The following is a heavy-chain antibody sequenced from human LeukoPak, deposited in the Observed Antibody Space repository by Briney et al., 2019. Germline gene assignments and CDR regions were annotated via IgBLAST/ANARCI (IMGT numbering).Heavy chain of an antibody. Sequence: ASVKVSCKAPGYTFTSYGISWVRQAPGQGLEWMGWISAYNGNTNYAQKLQGRVTMTTDTSTSTAYMELRSLRSDDTAVYYCARQESHFDWLLGNDVPFDYWGQGTLVTVSS. CDR1: GYTFTSYG. D-gene: IGHD3-9*01. CDR2: ISAYNGNT. CDR3: ARQESHFDWLLGNDVPFDY. V-gene: IGHV1-18*01. J-gene: IGHJ4*02.